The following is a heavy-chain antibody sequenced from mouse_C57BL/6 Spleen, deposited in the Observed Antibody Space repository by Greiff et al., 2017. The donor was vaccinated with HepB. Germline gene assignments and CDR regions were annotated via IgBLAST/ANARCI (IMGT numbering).Heavy chain of an antibody. Sequence: EVHLVESGGGLVKPGGSLKLSCAASGFTFSDYGMHWVRQAPEKGLEWVAYISSGSSTIYYADTVKGRFTISRDNAKNTLFLQMTSLRSEDTAMYYCAGGRYLLVAYWGQGTLVTVSA. CDR3: AGGRYLLVAY. J-gene: IGHJ3*01. CDR1: GFTFSDYG. D-gene: IGHD2-14*01. CDR2: ISSGSSTI. V-gene: IGHV5-17*01.